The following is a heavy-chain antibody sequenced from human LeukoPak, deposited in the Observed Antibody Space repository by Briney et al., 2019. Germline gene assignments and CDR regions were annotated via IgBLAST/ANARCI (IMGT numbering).Heavy chain of an antibody. CDR2: ISGSGGST. D-gene: IGHD6-13*01. V-gene: IGHV3-23*01. Sequence: GGTLRLSCAASGFTFSSYGMSWVRQAPGKGLEWVSAISGSGGSTYYADSVKGRFTISRDNSKNTLHLQMNSLRAEDTAVYYCAKVEQQLVHFDYWGQGTLVTVSS. CDR3: AKVEQQLVHFDY. J-gene: IGHJ4*02. CDR1: GFTFSSYG.